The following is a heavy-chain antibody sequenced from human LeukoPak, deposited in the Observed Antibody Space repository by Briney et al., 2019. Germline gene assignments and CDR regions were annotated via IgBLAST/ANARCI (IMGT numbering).Heavy chain of an antibody. Sequence: PSETLSLTCAVSGGSFSGYSWTWIRQPPGKGLEWIGEINQRGITKYNPSFKSRVTISVDTSENQFSLKLTSLTAADTAVYYCAKYGEYSGFDLSRWGQGTLVTVSS. CDR3: AKYGEYSGFDLSR. D-gene: IGHD5-12*01. CDR1: GGSFSGYS. V-gene: IGHV4-34*01. J-gene: IGHJ4*02. CDR2: INQRGIT.